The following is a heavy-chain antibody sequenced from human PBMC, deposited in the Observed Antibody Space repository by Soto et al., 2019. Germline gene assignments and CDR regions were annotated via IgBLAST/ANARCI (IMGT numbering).Heavy chain of an antibody. V-gene: IGHV1-46*01. Sequence: GASVKVSCKASGYTFTSYYMNWVRQAPGQGLEWLGIINPSGGYTTYAQRFLGRVTMTSDTSTSTVHMELGSLTSEDTAVYYCGRDQSGTGYYVDWFDPWGQGTLVTVSS. J-gene: IGHJ5*02. D-gene: IGHD3-10*02. CDR3: GRDQSGTGYYVDWFDP. CDR1: GYTFTSYY. CDR2: INPSGGYT.